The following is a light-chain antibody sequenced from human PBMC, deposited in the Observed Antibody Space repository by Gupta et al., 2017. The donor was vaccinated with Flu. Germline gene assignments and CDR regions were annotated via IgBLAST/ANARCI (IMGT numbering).Light chain of an antibody. CDR1: TGAVTSGHY. V-gene: IGLV7-46*01. J-gene: IGLJ3*02. Sequence: AVVTPEPSLTVSPGGTVTLTCGSSTGAVTSGHYPYWFQQKPGQAPRTLIYDTSNKHSWTPARFSGSLLGGKAALTLSGAQPEDEADYYGLLAESGVNWVFGGGTKLTVL. CDR2: DTS. CDR3: LLAESGVNWV.